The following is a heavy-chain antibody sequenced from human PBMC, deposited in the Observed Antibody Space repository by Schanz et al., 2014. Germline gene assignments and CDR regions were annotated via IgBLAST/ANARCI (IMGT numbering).Heavy chain of an antibody. CDR2: TKAGGRDI. V-gene: IGHV3-48*01. CDR1: GFTFSYYS. J-gene: IGHJ4*02. CDR3: AKYRYSVFDFDY. D-gene: IGHD3-16*02. Sequence: EVQLLESGGGLVQPGGSLRLSCAASGFTFSYYSLNWVRQAPGKGLEWLSYTKAGGRDIHYADSVKGRFTISRDEVKHSVYLQMNSLRAEDTAIYYCAKYRYSVFDFDYWGQGTLVTVSS.